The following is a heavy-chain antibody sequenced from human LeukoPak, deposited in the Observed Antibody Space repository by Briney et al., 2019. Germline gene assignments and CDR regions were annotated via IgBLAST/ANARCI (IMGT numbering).Heavy chain of an antibody. Sequence: PGGSLRLSCAASGFTFNRYGMSWVRQAPGKGLEWVSAISGSGGTSYYADSVKGRFTISRDNAKNSLYLQMNSLRAEDTAVYYCATNSRFMITFGGVPYYMDVWGKGTTVTVSS. CDR3: ATNSRFMITFGGVPYYMDV. CDR2: ISGSGGTS. V-gene: IGHV3-23*01. J-gene: IGHJ6*03. CDR1: GFTFNRYG. D-gene: IGHD3-16*01.